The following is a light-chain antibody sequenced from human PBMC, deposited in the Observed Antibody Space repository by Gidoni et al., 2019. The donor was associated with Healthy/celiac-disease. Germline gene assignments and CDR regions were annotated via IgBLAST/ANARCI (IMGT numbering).Light chain of an antibody. V-gene: IGKV1-5*03. CDR3: QQYNSYLMYT. CDR2: KAS. Sequence: DIQMTQSPSTLSASVGDRVTITCRASQRISSWLAWYQQKPGKAPKLLIYKASSLESGVASRFSGSGSGTEFTLTISSLQHDDFATYYCQQYNSYLMYTFGQGTKLEIK. J-gene: IGKJ2*01. CDR1: QRISSW.